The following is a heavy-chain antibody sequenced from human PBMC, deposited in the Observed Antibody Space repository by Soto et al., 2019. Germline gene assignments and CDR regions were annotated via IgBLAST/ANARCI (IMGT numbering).Heavy chain of an antibody. D-gene: IGHD4-4*01. CDR2: ISYDGSDK. J-gene: IGHJ6*02. CDR1: GFTFSSYG. V-gene: IGHV3-30*03. Sequence: PGGSLRLSCAVSGFTFSSYGMHWVRQAPGKGLEWVSGISYDGSDKYYADSVKGRFTISRDNSKNTLYLQMNSLRAEDTAVYYCARGHSNSTNYYYYGMDVWGQGTTVTVSS. CDR3: ARGHSNSTNYYYYGMDV.